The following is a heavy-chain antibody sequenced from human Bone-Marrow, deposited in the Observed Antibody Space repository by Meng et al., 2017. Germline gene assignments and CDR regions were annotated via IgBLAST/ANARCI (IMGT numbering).Heavy chain of an antibody. CDR1: GGSMRSYD. J-gene: IGHJ4*02. D-gene: IGHD6-19*01. CDR3: VGGGQWLAFDH. V-gene: IGHV4-59*01. CDR2: INHSGTT. Sequence: QVQLQESGPGLVKPSETLSLSCAGSGGSMRSYDWSWTRQPPGKGLEWIGYINHSGTTNYNPSLKSRVSISVDTANNQFSLNLNSVTAADTAVYYCVGGGQWLAFDHWGQGLLVTVSS.